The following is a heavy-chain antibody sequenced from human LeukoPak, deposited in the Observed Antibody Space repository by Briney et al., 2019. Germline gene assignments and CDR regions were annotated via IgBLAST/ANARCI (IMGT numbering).Heavy chain of an antibody. D-gene: IGHD2-15*01. Sequence: ASVKVSCKASGNTFSSYALNWVRQAPGQGLEWMGWINPNSGGTNYAQKFQGRVTMTRDTSISTAYMELSRLRSDDTAVYYCAREVDCSGGSCYPFFDYWGQGTLVTVSS. CDR2: INPNSGGT. J-gene: IGHJ4*02. CDR1: GNTFSSYA. V-gene: IGHV1-2*02. CDR3: AREVDCSGGSCYPFFDY.